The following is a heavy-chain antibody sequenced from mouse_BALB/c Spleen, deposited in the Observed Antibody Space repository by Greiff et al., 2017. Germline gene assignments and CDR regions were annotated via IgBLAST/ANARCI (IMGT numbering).Heavy chain of an antibody. J-gene: IGHJ4*01. CDR1: GYSFTGYT. CDR3: ARGGGPYYYAMDY. V-gene: IGHV1-18*01. CDR2: INPYNGGT. Sequence: VHVKQSGPELVKPGASMKISCKASGYSFTGYTMNWVKQSHGKNLEWIGLINPYNGGTSYNQKFKGKATLTVDKSSSTAYMELLSLTSEDSAVYYCARGGGPYYYAMDYWGQGTSVTVSS.